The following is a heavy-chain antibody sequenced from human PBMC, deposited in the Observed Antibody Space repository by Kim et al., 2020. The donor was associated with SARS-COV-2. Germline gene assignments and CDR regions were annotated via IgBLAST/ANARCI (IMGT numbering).Heavy chain of an antibody. J-gene: IGHJ4*02. Sequence: ASVKVSCKASGYSLSSYALNWVRQAPGQGLEWMGWIHPNTGNPSYAQGFTGRFVFSLDTSLSTAYLQISSLKAEDTAVYYCARIGLDGETFYWGQGTLVT. CDR3: ARIGLDGETFY. CDR1: GYSLSSYA. CDR2: IHPNTGNP. V-gene: IGHV7-4-1*02. D-gene: IGHD3-10*01.